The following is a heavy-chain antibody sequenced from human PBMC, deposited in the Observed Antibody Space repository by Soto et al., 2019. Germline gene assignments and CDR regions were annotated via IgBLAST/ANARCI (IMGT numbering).Heavy chain of an antibody. CDR1: GYTFTGYY. CDR2: INPNSGGT. V-gene: IGHV1-2*02. D-gene: IGHD5-18*01. Sequence: ASVKVSCKASGYTFTGYYMHWVRQAPGQGLEWMGWINPNSGGTNYAQKFQGRVTMTRDTSISTAYMELSRLRSDDTAVYYCARDPGYSLGWFDPWGQGTLVTVSS. CDR3: ARDPGYSLGWFDP. J-gene: IGHJ5*02.